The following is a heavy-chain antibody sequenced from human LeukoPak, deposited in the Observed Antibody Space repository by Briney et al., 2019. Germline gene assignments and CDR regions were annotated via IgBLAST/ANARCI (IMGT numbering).Heavy chain of an antibody. Sequence: GESLKISCKASGYSFTTYWIGWVRQMPGKGLEWMGIIYPADSTAHYSPSFQGQVTISADKSISTAYLQWSSLKASDTAMYYCARSDSSGYYYGYWGQGTLVTVSS. CDR2: IYPADSTA. CDR1: GYSFTTYW. D-gene: IGHD3-22*01. V-gene: IGHV5-51*01. J-gene: IGHJ4*02. CDR3: ARSDSSGYYYGY.